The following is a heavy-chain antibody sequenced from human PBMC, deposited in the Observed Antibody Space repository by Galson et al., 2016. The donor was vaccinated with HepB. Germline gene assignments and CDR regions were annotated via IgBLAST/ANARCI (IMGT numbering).Heavy chain of an antibody. V-gene: IGHV3-33*08. J-gene: IGHJ6*02. CDR3: ARDRLGGRPTYYYYYDMDV. Sequence: SLRLSCAASGLIVSNEYMNWVRQAPGKGLEWVALIWSDGSIKHNADSVKGRFTISRDNSESTVYLQMNSLRVEDTAVYYCARDRLGGRPTYYYYYDMDVWGQGTTVTVSS. CDR1: GLIVSNEY. CDR2: IWSDGSIK. D-gene: IGHD5-12*01.